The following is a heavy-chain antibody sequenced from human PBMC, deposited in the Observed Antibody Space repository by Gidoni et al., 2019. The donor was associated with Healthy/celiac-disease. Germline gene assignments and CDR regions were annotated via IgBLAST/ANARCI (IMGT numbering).Heavy chain of an antibody. CDR2: ISYDGSNK. D-gene: IGHD4-4*01. CDR1: GFTFSSYV. CDR3: ARGRVTPSRTYFDY. V-gene: IGHV3-30-3*01. Sequence: QVQLVESGGGVVQPGRSLRLSCAASGFTFSSYVMHWVRQAPGKGLELVALISYDGSNKYYADSVKGRFSISRDNSKNTLYLQMNSLRAEDTAVYYCARGRVTPSRTYFDYWGQGTLVPVSS. J-gene: IGHJ4*02.